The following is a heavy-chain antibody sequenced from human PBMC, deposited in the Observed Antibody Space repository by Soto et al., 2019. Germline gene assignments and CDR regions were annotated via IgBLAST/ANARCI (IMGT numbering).Heavy chain of an antibody. CDR1: GASINSGNYN. V-gene: IGHV4-31*03. J-gene: IGHJ5*02. CDR2: IDYSGSA. CDR3: ARVIVASIFGGFDP. D-gene: IGHD5-12*01. Sequence: VQLQESGPGLVKPSQTLSLICTVSGASINSGNYNWTWIRQHTGRGLEWIGFIDYSGSAYYNPSLKSRVAISVDTSKDQFSLNLTSVTAADTAVYYCARVIVASIFGGFDPWGQGTLVTVSS.